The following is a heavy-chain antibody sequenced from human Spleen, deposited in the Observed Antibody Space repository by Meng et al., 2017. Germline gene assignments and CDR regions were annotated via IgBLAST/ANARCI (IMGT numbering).Heavy chain of an antibody. CDR1: GGSISSGDYF. D-gene: IGHD2-2*01. V-gene: IGHV4-30-4*01. CDR3: ARWYQLINWFDP. J-gene: IGHJ5*02. CDR2: ISYSGST. Sequence: QVQLQESGPGLVKPSQTLSLTCSVSGGSISSGDYFWSWIRQPPGKGLEWIGCISYSGSTYSDPSLKSRITISVDTSKNQFSLKLSSVTAADTAVYYCARWYQLINWFDPWGQGTLVTVSS.